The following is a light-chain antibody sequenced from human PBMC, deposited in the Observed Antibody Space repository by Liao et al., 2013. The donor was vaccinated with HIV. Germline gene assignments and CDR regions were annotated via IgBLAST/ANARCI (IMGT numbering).Light chain of an antibody. J-gene: IGLJ1*01. CDR3: QVWDSTSDRYV. CDR2: HDT. Sequence: SYELTQPPSVSVAPGRTARITCGATNIGNKGVHWFQQKPGQAPVLVIYHDTDRPSGIPERFSGSNSGNTATLTISRVEAGDEADYHCQVWDSTSDRYVFGTGTKVTVL. CDR1: NIGNKG. V-gene: IGLV3-21*04.